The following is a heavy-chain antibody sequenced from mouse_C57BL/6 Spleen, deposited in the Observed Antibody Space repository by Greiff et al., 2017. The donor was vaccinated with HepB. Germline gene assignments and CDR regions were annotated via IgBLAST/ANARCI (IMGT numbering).Heavy chain of an antibody. CDR2: IHPNSGST. V-gene: IGHV1-64*01. Sequence: VQLQQPGAELVKPGASVKLSCKASGYTFTSYWMHWVKQRPGQGLEWIGMIHPNSGSTNYNEKFKSKATLTVDKSSSTAYMQLSSLTSEDSAVYYCARDHRAFAYWGQGTLVTVSA. CDR3: ARDHRAFAY. D-gene: IGHD3-1*01. CDR1: GYTFTSYW. J-gene: IGHJ3*01.